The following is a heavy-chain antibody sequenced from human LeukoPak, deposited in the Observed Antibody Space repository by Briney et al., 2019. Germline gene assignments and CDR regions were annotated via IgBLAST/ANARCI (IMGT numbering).Heavy chain of an antibody. D-gene: IGHD3-22*01. J-gene: IGHJ4*02. Sequence: ASVKVSCKASGYTFTGYYMHWVRQAPGQGVEWMGRINPNSGGTNYAQKFQGRVTMTRDTSISTVYMELSRLRSDDTAVYYCARGEHTYYYDSSGYPGYWGQGTLVTVSS. CDR2: INPNSGGT. CDR1: GYTFTGYY. V-gene: IGHV1-2*06. CDR3: ARGEHTYYYDSSGYPGY.